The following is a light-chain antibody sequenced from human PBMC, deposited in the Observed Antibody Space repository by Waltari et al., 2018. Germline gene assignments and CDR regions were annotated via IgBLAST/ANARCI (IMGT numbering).Light chain of an antibody. J-gene: IGKJ3*01. V-gene: IGKV3-20*01. CDR3: QQYGSSPFT. CDR1: QSVDSTY. CDR2: GAS. Sequence: EIVLAQSPGTLSLSPGERATLSCRASQSVDSTYLAWYQQKPGQAPRLLISGASRRATGIPDRFGGSRSGADFTLTSSRLEPEDFAVYYCQQYGSSPFTFGPGTKVDI.